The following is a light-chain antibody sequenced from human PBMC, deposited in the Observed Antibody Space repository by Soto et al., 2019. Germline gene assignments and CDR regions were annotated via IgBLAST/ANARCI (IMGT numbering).Light chain of an antibody. CDR2: EVT. V-gene: IGLV2-14*01. CDR3: VSHISVAYRSIYV. Sequence: QSVLTQPASVSGSPGQSITISCTGTGSDIGVYDYVSWYQQHPGKAPKLIIYEVTNRPSGLSNRFSGSKSDNTASLTISGLQAEDEADYYCVSHISVAYRSIYVFGTGTKLTVL. J-gene: IGLJ1*01. CDR1: GSDIGVYDY.